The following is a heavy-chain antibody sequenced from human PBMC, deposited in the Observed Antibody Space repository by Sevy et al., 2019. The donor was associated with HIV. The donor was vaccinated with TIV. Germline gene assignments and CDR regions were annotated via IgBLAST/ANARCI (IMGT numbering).Heavy chain of an antibody. Sequence: GGSLRISCAASGFTFSSYSMNWVRQAPGKGLEWVSSISSSSSYIYYADSVKGRFTISRDNAKNSLYLQMNSLRAEDTAVYYCARHQGSVVVTAILVGGYYYYGIDVRGQGTTVTVSS. CDR1: GFTFSSYS. V-gene: IGHV3-21*01. CDR3: ARHQGSVVVTAILVGGYYYYGIDV. J-gene: IGHJ6*02. D-gene: IGHD2-21*02. CDR2: ISSSSSYI.